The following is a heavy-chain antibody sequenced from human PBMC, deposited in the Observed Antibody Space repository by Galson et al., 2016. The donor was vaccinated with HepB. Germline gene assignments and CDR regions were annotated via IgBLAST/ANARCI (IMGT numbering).Heavy chain of an antibody. CDR1: GGTFNNDA. CDR2: IIPVYDTT. Sequence: SVKVSCKASGGTFNNDAITWVRQAPGQGLEWMGGIIPVYDTTKYAQKFQGRVTFTADESTTTAYMDLTSLTSEDTAVYYCAIGGAIVTASTTFDHWGQGTLVTVSS. CDR3: AIGGAIVTASTTFDH. D-gene: IGHD1-26*01. J-gene: IGHJ4*02. V-gene: IGHV1-69*13.